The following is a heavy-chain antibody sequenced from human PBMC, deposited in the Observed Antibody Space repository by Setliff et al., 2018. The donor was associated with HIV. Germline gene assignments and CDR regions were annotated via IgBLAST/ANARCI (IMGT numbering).Heavy chain of an antibody. Sequence: GASVKVSCKASGGTFSSYAISWVRQAPGQGLEWMGGIIPIFGTANYAQKFQGRVTITTDVSTSTAYMELSSLRSEDTAVYYCARDGRLLNAFDIWGQGTMVTVSS. CDR1: GGTFSSYA. V-gene: IGHV1-69*05. D-gene: IGHD2-15*01. CDR2: IIPIFGTA. CDR3: ARDGRLLNAFDI. J-gene: IGHJ3*02.